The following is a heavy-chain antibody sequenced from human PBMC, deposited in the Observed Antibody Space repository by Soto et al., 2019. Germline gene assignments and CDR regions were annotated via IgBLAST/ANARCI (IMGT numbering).Heavy chain of an antibody. Sequence: SETLSLTCAVSGGSISSSNWWSWVRQPPGKGLEWIGEIYHSGSTNYNPSLKSRVTISVDKSKNQFSLKLSSVTAADTAVYYCARATNTVTTSYWFDPWGQGTLVTVSS. V-gene: IGHV4-4*02. J-gene: IGHJ5*02. CDR3: ARATNTVTTSYWFDP. CDR1: GGSISSSNW. CDR2: IYHSGST. D-gene: IGHD4-17*01.